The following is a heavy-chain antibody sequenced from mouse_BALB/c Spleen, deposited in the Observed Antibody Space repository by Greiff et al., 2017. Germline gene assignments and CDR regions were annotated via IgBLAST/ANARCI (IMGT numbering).Heavy chain of an antibody. J-gene: IGHJ3*01. CDR2: INPSTGYT. CDR1: GYTFTSYW. Sequence: QVQLKESGPELVKPGASVKMSCKASGYTFTSYWMHWVKQRPGQGLEWIGYINPSTGYTEYNQKFKDKATLTADKSSSTAYMQLSSLTSEDSAVYYCARGVGRTQFAYWGQGTLVTVSA. CDR3: ARGVGRTQFAY. D-gene: IGHD4-1*01. V-gene: IGHV1-7*01.